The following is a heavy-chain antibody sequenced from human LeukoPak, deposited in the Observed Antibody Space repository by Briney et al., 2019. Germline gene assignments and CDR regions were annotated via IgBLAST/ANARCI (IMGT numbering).Heavy chain of an antibody. D-gene: IGHD6-13*01. CDR3: ARSGGYSSSWSL. CDR2: IYHSGST. J-gene: IGHJ4*02. V-gene: IGHV4-30-2*02. CDR1: GGSISSGGYS. Sequence: SETLSLTCAVSGGSISSGGYSWSWIRQPPGKGLEWIGYIYHSGSTYYNPSLKSRVTISVDTSKNQFSLKLNSVTAADTAVYYCARSGGYSSSWSLWGQGTLVSVSS.